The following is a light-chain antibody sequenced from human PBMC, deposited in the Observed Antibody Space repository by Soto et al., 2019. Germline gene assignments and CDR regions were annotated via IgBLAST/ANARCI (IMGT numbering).Light chain of an antibody. Sequence: DIHMTQSPSTLSASVRDRGTITVLASQSISSWLAWYQQKPGKAPKLLIYDASSLESGVPSRFSGSGSGTEFTLTISSLQPDDFATYYCQQYNSYSWTFGQGTKVDIK. CDR3: QQYNSYSWT. J-gene: IGKJ1*01. V-gene: IGKV1-5*01. CDR2: DAS. CDR1: QSISSW.